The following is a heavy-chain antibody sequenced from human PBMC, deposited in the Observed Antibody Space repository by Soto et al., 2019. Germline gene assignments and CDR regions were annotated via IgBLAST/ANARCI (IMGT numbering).Heavy chain of an antibody. CDR2: IDPSDSQT. CDR1: GYSFTVYW. CDR3: ARQIYDSDTGPNFQYYFDS. J-gene: IGHJ4*02. D-gene: IGHD3-22*01. Sequence: GESLKISCNGSGYSFTVYWITWVRQKPGKGLEWMGRIDPSDSQTYYSPSFRGHVTISATKSITTVFLQWSSLRASDTAMYYCARQIYDSDTGPNFQYYFDSWGQGTPVTVSS. V-gene: IGHV5-10-1*01.